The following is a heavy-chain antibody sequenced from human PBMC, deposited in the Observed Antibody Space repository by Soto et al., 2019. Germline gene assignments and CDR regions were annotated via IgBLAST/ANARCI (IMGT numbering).Heavy chain of an antibody. CDR3: AKDRLDYDFWSGYSHGWYFDL. V-gene: IGHV3-23*01. J-gene: IGHJ2*01. Sequence: EVQLLESGGGLVQPGGSLRLSCAASGFTFSSYAMSWVRQAPGKGLEWVSAISGSGGSTYYADSVKGRFTISRDNSKNTLYLQMNSLRAEDTAVYYCAKDRLDYDFWSGYSHGWYFDLWGRGTLVTVSS. D-gene: IGHD3-3*01. CDR2: ISGSGGST. CDR1: GFTFSSYA.